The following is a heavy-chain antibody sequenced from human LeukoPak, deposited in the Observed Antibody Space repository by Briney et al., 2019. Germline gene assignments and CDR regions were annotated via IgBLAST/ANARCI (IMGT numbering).Heavy chain of an antibody. J-gene: IGHJ4*02. V-gene: IGHV1-2*06. Sequence: ASVKVSCKASGYTFTGYYMHGVRQAPGQGLEWMGRINPNSGGTNYAQKFQGRVTMTRDTSISTAYMGLSRLRSDDTAVYYCARSPYSYGFTSDYWGQGTLVTVSS. CDR1: GYTFTGYY. D-gene: IGHD5-18*01. CDR3: ARSPYSYGFTSDY. CDR2: INPNSGGT.